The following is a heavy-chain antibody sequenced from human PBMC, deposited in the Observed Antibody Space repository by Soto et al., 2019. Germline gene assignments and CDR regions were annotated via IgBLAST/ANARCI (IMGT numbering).Heavy chain of an antibody. CDR2: IYYSGST. Sequence: SETLSLTCTVSGGSISSGRYYWGAIRQPPGKGLEWIGSIYYSGSTFYNPSLKGRVTISVDTSKNQFSLKLTSVTAADTAIYYCAGQEAATYFPYYFDYWGQGTLVTVSS. CDR3: AGQEAATYFPYYFDY. V-gene: IGHV4-39*01. CDR1: GGSISSGRYY. J-gene: IGHJ4*02. D-gene: IGHD1-26*01.